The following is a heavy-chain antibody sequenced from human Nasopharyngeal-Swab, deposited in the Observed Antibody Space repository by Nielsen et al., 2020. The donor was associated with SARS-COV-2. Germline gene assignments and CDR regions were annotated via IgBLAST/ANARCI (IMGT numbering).Heavy chain of an antibody. CDR3: ARPSRGQFDY. J-gene: IGHJ4*02. CDR2: ISTSGSTI. V-gene: IGHV3-11*01. Sequence: GESLKISCAAPGFTFSNYWMSWVRQTPGKGLEWVSYISTSGSTISFADSVKGQFTISRDNAKNSLYLQMNSLRAEDTAVYYCARPSRGQFDYWGQGTLVTVSS. CDR1: GFTFSNYW.